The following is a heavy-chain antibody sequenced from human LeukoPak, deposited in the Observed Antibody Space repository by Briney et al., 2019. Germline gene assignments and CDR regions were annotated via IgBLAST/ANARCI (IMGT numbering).Heavy chain of an antibody. D-gene: IGHD4-17*01. CDR2: INPNSGGT. J-gene: IGHJ1*01. Sequence: ASVKVSCKASGYTFTGYYMHWVRQAPGQGLEWMGRINPNSGGTNYAQKFQGRVTMTRDTSISTAYMELSRLRSDDTAVYYCASALPTGSERDDLQHWGQGTLVTVSS. CDR3: ASALPTGSERDDLQH. V-gene: IGHV1-2*06. CDR1: GYTFTGYY.